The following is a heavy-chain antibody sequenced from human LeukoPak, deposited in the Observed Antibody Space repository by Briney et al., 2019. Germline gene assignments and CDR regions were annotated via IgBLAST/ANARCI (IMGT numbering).Heavy chain of an antibody. CDR2: IKPDESGK. Sequence: PGGSLRLSCAASGFSFSSYWMTWVRQVPGKGLEWVANIKPDESGKHYVDSVKGRFTISRDNAKSSLYLQMDSLRVEDTAVYYCSSQPAVIDLDFWGQGALVTVSS. CDR3: SSQPAVIDLDF. V-gene: IGHV3-7*01. CDR1: GFSFSSYW. J-gene: IGHJ4*02. D-gene: IGHD2/OR15-2a*01.